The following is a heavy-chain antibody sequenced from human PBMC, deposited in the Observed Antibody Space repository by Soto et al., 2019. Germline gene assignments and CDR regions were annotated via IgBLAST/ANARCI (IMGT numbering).Heavy chain of an antibody. CDR1: GYDFTNYG. Sequence: QVRLVQSGAEVKKPGASVKVSCKTYGYDFTNYGINWVRQAPGQGLEWMGWISAYNGNIVYAQNFRGRATLTTDTSTGSAYMELRSLRSDDTAVYYCAIGHDILTGWKFTFWCQGTRVTVSS. V-gene: IGHV1-18*01. D-gene: IGHD3-9*01. J-gene: IGHJ4*02. CDR3: AIGHDILTGWKFTF. CDR2: ISAYNGNI.